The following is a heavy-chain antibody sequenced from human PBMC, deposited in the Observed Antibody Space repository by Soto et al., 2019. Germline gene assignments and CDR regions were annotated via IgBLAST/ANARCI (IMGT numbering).Heavy chain of an antibody. CDR2: ITQAASSI. V-gene: IGHV3-30*03. CDR3: VRGAGGSYPRFVY. D-gene: IGHD1-26*01. Sequence: GGSLRLSCAASGFTFRNYGMHWVRQAPGKGLEWVAFITQAASSIYYLDPVKGRFTISRDDSSSTLYLQMESLRPDDTAVYYCVRGAGGSYPRFVYWGQGALVTVSS. J-gene: IGHJ4*02. CDR1: GFTFRNYG.